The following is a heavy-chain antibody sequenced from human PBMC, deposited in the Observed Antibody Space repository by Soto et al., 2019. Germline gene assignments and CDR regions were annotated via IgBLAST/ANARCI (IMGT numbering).Heavy chain of an antibody. D-gene: IGHD1-20*01. CDR2: IDTSSTYM. CDR3: AGVTLSYICNEGLMDV. CDR1: GFTFSSFT. J-gene: IGHJ6*02. V-gene: IGHV3-21*01. Sequence: EVQLVESGGGLVKPGGSLRISCAASGFTFSSFTMNWVRQAPGKGLEWVSSIDTSSTYMLYADSVTGRFTIARDIAKKSVLLQMNILRAEDTAVYYCAGVTLSYICNEGLMDVWSLVTTFTVSS.